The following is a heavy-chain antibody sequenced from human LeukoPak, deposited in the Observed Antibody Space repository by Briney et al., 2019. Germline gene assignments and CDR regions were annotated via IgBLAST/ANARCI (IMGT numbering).Heavy chain of an antibody. Sequence: PSETLSLTCTVSGGSISTSSYYWGWTRQPPGKGLEWIGSIYYSGITYYNPSLKSRVTISVDTSKNQFSLRLTSVTAADTAVYYCARVTFSPSDAFDIWGQGTMVTVSS. CDR3: ARVTFSPSDAFDI. J-gene: IGHJ3*02. CDR2: IYYSGIT. CDR1: GGSISTSSYY. V-gene: IGHV4-39*07.